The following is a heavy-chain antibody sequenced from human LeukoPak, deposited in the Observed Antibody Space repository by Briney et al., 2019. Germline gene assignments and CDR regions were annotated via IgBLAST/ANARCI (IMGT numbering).Heavy chain of an antibody. J-gene: IGHJ6*03. D-gene: IGHD4-23*01. CDR2: IYTSGST. CDR1: GGSISSYY. Sequence: SETLSLTCTVSGGSISSYYWSWIRQPAGKGLEWIGRIYTSGSTNYNPSLKSRVTISVDTSKNQFSLKLSSVTAADTAVYYCAGSPAVGYYMDVWGKGTTVTVSS. CDR3: AGSPAVGYYMDV. V-gene: IGHV4-4*07.